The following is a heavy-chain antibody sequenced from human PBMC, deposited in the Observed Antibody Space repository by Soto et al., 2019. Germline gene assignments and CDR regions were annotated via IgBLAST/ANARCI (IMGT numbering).Heavy chain of an antibody. CDR2: ISSSCSYI. CDR3: ARAGYYDFWSGPDY. J-gene: IGHJ4*02. CDR1: GFTFSSYS. V-gene: IGHV3-21*01. D-gene: IGHD3-3*01. Sequence: EVQLVESGGGLVKPGGSLRLSCAASGFTFSSYSMNWVRQAPGKGLEWVSSISSSCSYIYYADAVKGRFTISRDNAKNSLDLQMNCLRAEDTAVYYCARAGYYDFWSGPDYWGQGTLVTVSS.